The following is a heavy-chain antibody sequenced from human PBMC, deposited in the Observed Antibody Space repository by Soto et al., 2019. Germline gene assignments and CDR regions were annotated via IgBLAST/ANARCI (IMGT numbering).Heavy chain of an antibody. Sequence: SLNISCKGSGYSFTSYWIGWVRQMPGKGLEWMGIIYPGDSDTRYSPSFQGQVTISADKSISTAYLQWSSLKASDTAMYYCARQDCSGGSCYYYYGMDVWGQGTTVTVSS. CDR1: GYSFTSYW. CDR2: IYPGDSDT. V-gene: IGHV5-51*01. CDR3: ARQDCSGGSCYYYYGMDV. J-gene: IGHJ6*02. D-gene: IGHD2-15*01.